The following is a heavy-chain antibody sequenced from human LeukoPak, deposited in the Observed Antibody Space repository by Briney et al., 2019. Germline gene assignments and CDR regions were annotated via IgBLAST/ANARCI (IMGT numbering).Heavy chain of an antibody. V-gene: IGHV4-34*01. CDR2: INHSGST. J-gene: IGHJ4*02. CDR1: GGSFSGYY. CDR3: ARALWFGELSVPFAY. Sequence: SETLSLTCAVYGGSFSGYYWSWIRQPPGKGLEWIGEINHSGSTNYNPSLKSRVTISVDTSKNQFSLKLSSVTAADTAVYYCARALWFGELSVPFAYWGQGTLVTVSS. D-gene: IGHD3-10*01.